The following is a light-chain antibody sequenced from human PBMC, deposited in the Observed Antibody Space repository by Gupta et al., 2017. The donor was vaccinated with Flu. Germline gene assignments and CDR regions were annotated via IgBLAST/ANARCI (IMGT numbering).Light chain of an antibody. Sequence: ATLMLSPGERATRSCGASQSVRSSYLAWYQQKPGQAPRLLIYDASSRATGIPDRFSGSGSGTDFTLTISRLEPEDFAVYYCQQEGSSPETFGQGTKVEIK. CDR3: QQEGSSPET. CDR1: QSVRSSY. J-gene: IGKJ1*01. CDR2: DAS. V-gene: IGKV3D-20*01.